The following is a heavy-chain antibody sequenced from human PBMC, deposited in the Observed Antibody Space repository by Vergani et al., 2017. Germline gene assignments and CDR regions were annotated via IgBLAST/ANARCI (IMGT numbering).Heavy chain of an antibody. CDR1: GASIRSSNYY. V-gene: IGHV4-39*01. J-gene: IGHJ5*02. D-gene: IGHD6-19*01. CDR3: ARHSTVEWLVKLGWIDP. Sequence: QLQLQESGPGLVKPSATLSLTCSVSGASIRSSNYYWGWIRQPPGKGLEWIASIYYSGSTYYNPSLKSRFNMSVDTSKNQFSLKLSSVTAADTAVYFCARHSTVEWLVKLGWIDPWGQGILVTVSS. CDR2: IYYSGST.